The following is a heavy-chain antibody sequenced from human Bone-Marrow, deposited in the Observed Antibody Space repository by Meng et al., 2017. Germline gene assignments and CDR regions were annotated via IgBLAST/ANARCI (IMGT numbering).Heavy chain of an antibody. CDR1: GFTISTYW. CDR3: VAAWELLPPGY. CDR2: TSRDGCDT. D-gene: IGHD1-26*01. J-gene: IGHJ4*02. Sequence: EVQMVESGGGLVQPGRFLSLSCVASGFTISTYWLNWVRQAPGKGLVWVSRTSRDGCDTVYADSVKDRFTMSRDNAKNTLYLQMNSLRAEDTAVYYCVAAWELLPPGYWGQGTLVTVSS. V-gene: IGHV3-74*01.